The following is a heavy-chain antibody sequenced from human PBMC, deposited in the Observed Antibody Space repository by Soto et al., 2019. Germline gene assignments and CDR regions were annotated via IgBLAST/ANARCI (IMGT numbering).Heavy chain of an antibody. D-gene: IGHD5-12*01. J-gene: IGHJ4*02. CDR2: ISSSSSYI. CDR3: ARPVVYSGYDRVFFDY. CDR1: GFTFSSYS. Sequence: GGSLRLSCAASGFTFSSYSMNWVRQAPGKGLEWVSSISSSSSYIYYADSVKGRFTISRDNAKNTLYLQMNSLRAEDTAVYYCARPVVYSGYDRVFFDYWGQGTLVTVSS. V-gene: IGHV3-21*01.